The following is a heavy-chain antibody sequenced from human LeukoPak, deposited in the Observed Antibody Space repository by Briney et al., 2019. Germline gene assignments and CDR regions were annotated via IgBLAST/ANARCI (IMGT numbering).Heavy chain of an antibody. J-gene: IGHJ6*02. CDR3: ATATVTTFNYYGMDV. Sequence: GGTLRLSCAASGFTFSDYYMSWIRQAPGKGLEWVSYISSSGSTIYYADSVKGRFTISRDNSKNTLYLQMNSLRAEDTAVYYCATATVTTFNYYGMDVWGQGTTVTVSS. V-gene: IGHV3-11*01. D-gene: IGHD4-17*01. CDR1: GFTFSDYY. CDR2: ISSSGSTI.